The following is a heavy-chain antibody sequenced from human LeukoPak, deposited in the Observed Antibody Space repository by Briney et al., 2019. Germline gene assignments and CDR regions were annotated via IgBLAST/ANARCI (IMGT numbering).Heavy chain of an antibody. J-gene: IGHJ5*02. CDR2: ISAYNGNT. CDR1: GYTFTSYG. Sequence: ASVKVSCKASGYTFTSYGISWVRQAPGQGLEWVGWISAYNGNTNYAQKLQGRVTMTTDTSTSTAYMELRSLRSDDTAVYYCARDRRLAYCGGDCYFNWFDPWGQGTLVTVSS. V-gene: IGHV1-18*01. CDR3: ARDRRLAYCGGDCYFNWFDP. D-gene: IGHD2-21*02.